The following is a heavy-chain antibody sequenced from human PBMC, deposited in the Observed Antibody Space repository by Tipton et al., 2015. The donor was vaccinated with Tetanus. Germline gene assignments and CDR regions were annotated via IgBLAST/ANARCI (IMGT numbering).Heavy chain of an antibody. V-gene: IGHV3-23*01. D-gene: IGHD1-20*01. CDR2: ISDSGGST. J-gene: IGHJ6*02. CDR3: AKSNGITGTTFYYGMDV. Sequence: GSLRLSCAASGFTFNTYAMSWVRQSPGKGLEWVSVISDSGGSTYYADSVKGRFTISRDNSKNTLYLQMNSLRAEDTAVYYCAKSNGITGTTFYYGMDVWGQGTTVTVSS. CDR1: GFTFNTYA.